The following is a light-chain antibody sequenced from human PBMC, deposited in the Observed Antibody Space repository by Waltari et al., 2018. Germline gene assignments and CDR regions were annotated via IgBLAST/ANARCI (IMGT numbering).Light chain of an antibody. CDR1: QPVGRNV. CDR3: QHHGAPPYT. V-gene: IGKV3-20*01. CDR2: GAS. Sequence: EVALRQFPDTLSLSPGESATLACWASQPVGRNVLAWFQLKPGHAPRLLIYGASTRASAIPYRFSGSGSGAAFTLTINRLEPEDCAIYYCQHHGAPPYTFGQGTKLEIK. J-gene: IGKJ2*01.